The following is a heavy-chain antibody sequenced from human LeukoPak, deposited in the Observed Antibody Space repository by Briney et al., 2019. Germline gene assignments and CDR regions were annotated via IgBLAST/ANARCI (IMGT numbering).Heavy chain of an antibody. CDR3: AKDPYLGSYQHFDY. J-gene: IGHJ4*02. V-gene: IGHV3-48*01. Sequence: GGSLRLSCAASGFTFSSYSMNWVRQAPGKGLEWVSYISSGTIYYADSVKGRFTISRDNAKNSLYLQMNSLRAEDTAVYYCAKDPYLGSYQHFDYWGQGTLVTVSS. D-gene: IGHD5-18*01. CDR2: ISSGTI. CDR1: GFTFSSYS.